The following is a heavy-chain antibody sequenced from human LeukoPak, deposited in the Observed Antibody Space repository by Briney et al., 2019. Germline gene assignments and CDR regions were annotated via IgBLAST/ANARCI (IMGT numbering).Heavy chain of an antibody. V-gene: IGHV3-23*01. D-gene: IGHD6-6*01. CDR1: GFSFSNFG. CDR3: AKGAPYSSSLSNWFDP. Sequence: GGSLRLSCAASGFSFSNFGMHWVRQAPGKGLEWVSAISSSGTRTHYADSVKGRFTISRDNSKNTLFLHMNSLRPEDTAVYYCAKGAPYSSSLSNWFDPWGQGTLVTVSS. CDR2: ISSSGTRT. J-gene: IGHJ5*02.